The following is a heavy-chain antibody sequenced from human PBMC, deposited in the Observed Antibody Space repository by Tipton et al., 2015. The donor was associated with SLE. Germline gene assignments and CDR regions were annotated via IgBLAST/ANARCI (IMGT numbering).Heavy chain of an antibody. Sequence: TLSLTCTVSGGSVRGHYWNWIRQPPGKGLEWIGYIFDTGDTNYNPSLRSRVSISIDTSKNQFSRRLTSVTAADTAVYYCARVKVGANDYWGQGTLVTVSS. D-gene: IGHD1-26*01. CDR3: ARVKVGANDY. J-gene: IGHJ4*02. CDR1: GGSVRGHY. CDR2: IFDTGDT. V-gene: IGHV4-59*02.